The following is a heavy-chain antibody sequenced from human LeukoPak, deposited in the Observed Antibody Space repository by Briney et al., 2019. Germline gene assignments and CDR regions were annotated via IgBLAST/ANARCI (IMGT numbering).Heavy chain of an antibody. CDR2: IYYSGST. CDR3: ARGLTYYYGSGTYFDY. D-gene: IGHD3-10*01. J-gene: IGHJ4*02. V-gene: IGHV4-59*01. CDR1: GASISSYY. Sequence: SETLSLTCTVSGASISSYYWSWIRQHPGKGLEWIGYIYYSGSTNYNPSLKSRVTISVDTSKNQFSLKLSSVTAADTAVYYCARGLTYYYGSGTYFDYWGQGTLVTVSS.